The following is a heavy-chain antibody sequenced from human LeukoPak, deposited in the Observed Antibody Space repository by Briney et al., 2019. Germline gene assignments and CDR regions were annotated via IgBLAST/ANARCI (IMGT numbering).Heavy chain of an antibody. D-gene: IGHD2-21*02. Sequence: ASVKVSCTASGYTFTAYYMHWVRQAPGQGLEWMGWINPNSGGTNYAQKFQGRVTMTRDTSISTAYMELSRLRSDDTAVYYCARAKAYCGGDCYSSEYFQHWGQGTLVTVSS. CDR3: ARAKAYCGGDCYSSEYFQH. CDR2: INPNSGGT. CDR1: GYTFTAYY. J-gene: IGHJ1*01. V-gene: IGHV1-2*02.